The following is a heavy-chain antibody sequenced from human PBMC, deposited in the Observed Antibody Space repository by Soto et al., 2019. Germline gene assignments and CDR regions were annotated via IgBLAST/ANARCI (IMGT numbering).Heavy chain of an antibody. CDR2: AYYRSRWQY. CDR3: ARDPPDFNSGFDS. Sequence: PSQTLSLTCAICGDSVSNNGATWNWIRQSPSRGLEWLGRAYYRSRWQYDYATSVRSRITINPDTSKNRFSLQLNAVTPEDTAVYYCARDPPDFNSGFDSWGQGTLVTVSS. V-gene: IGHV6-1*01. CDR1: GDSVSNNGAT. D-gene: IGHD1-26*01. J-gene: IGHJ4*02.